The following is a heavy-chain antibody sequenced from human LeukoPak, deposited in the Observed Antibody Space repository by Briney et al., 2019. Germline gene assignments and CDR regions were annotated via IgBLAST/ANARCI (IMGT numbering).Heavy chain of an antibody. CDR2: ISSSSSYI. CDR3: ARAREQQLVRDDYFDY. V-gene: IGHV3-21*01. D-gene: IGHD6-13*01. CDR1: GFTFSSYS. J-gene: IGHJ4*02. Sequence: PGGSLRLSCAASGFTFSSYSMNWVRQAPGKGLEWVSSISSSSSYIYYADSVKGRFTISRDNAKSSLYLQMNSLRAEDTAVYYCARAREQQLVRDDYFDYWGQGTLVTVSS.